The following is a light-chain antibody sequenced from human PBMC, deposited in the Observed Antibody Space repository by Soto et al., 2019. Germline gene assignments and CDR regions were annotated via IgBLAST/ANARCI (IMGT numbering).Light chain of an antibody. J-gene: IGLJ2*01. CDR1: SSDVGRYNY. Sequence: QSALTQPPSASGSPGQSVTISCTGTSSDVGRYNYVSWYQQHPGKAPRLMIFEVSERPSGVPDRFSGSKSGNTASLTVSGLKAEDEADYYCSSYAGINDLLFGGGTKVTVL. V-gene: IGLV2-8*01. CDR3: SSYAGINDLL. CDR2: EVS.